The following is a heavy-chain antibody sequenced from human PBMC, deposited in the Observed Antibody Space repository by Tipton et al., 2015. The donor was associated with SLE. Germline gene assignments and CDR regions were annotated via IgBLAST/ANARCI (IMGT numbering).Heavy chain of an antibody. J-gene: IGHJ4*02. D-gene: IGHD2-15*01. CDR3: ARDNYCSGGSCPKEIDY. CDR2: ISSSSSYR. Sequence: YLRLSCAASGFTFSSYSMNWVRQAPGKGLEWVSSISSSSSYRYYADSVKGRFTISRDNAKNSLYLQMNSLRAEDTAVYYCARDNYCSGGSCPKEIDYWGQGTLVTVSS. V-gene: IGHV3-21*01. CDR1: GFTFSSYS.